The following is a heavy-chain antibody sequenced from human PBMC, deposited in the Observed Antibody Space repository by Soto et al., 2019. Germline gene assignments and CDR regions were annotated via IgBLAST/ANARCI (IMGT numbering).Heavy chain of an antibody. CDR2: ISTYNGNT. D-gene: IGHD6-19*01. J-gene: IGHJ3*02. CDR3: ARGIAVAGNDAFDI. Sequence: GASVKVSCKASGYTFTSYGISWARQAPGQGLEWMGWISTYNGNTNYAQKLQGRVTMTTDTSTSTAYMELRSLRSDDTAVYYCARGIAVAGNDAFDIWGQGTMVTVSS. CDR1: GYTFTSYG. V-gene: IGHV1-18*01.